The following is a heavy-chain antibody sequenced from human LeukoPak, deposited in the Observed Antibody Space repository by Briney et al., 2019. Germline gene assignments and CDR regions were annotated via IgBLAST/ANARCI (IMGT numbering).Heavy chain of an antibody. Sequence: GGSLRLSCTASGFTLSSCAMSWVRQVPGKGLECVSTISGSGVTTRYADSVRGRFTISRDSSKNTLYLQMNSLRAEDTAIYYCTKGPWDLPHAFDIWGLGTMVTVSS. J-gene: IGHJ3*02. V-gene: IGHV3-23*01. CDR2: ISGSGVTT. CDR3: TKGPWDLPHAFDI. CDR1: GFTLSSCA. D-gene: IGHD1-26*01.